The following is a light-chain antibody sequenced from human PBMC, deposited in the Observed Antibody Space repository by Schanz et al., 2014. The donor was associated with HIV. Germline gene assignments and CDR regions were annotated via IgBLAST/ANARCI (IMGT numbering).Light chain of an antibody. Sequence: EIVLTQSPGTLSLSPGERATLSCRASQSVSSSYLAWYQQKPGQAPRLLIYGASTRATGIPARFSGSGSGTEFTLTISSLQSEDVAVYYCQQYYSSPFTFGPGTRVDIK. J-gene: IGKJ3*01. CDR1: QSVSSSY. CDR2: GAS. CDR3: QQYYSSPFT. V-gene: IGKV3-20*01.